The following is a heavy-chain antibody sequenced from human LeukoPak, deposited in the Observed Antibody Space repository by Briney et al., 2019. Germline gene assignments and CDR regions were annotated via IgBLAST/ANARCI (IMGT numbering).Heavy chain of an antibody. J-gene: IGHJ4*02. CDR1: GFTFSSYS. CDR2: ISSSSSYI. D-gene: IGHD3-10*01. V-gene: IGHV3-21*01. CDR3: ASLPGENY. Sequence: PGGSLRLSCAASGFTFSSYSMNWVRQAPEKGLEWVSSISSSSSYIYYAGSVKGRFTISRDNAKNSLYLQMNSLRAEDTAVYYCASLPGENYWGQGTLVTVSS.